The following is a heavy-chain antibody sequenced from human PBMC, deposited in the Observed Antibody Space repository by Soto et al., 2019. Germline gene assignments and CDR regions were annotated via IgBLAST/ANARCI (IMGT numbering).Heavy chain of an antibody. D-gene: IGHD3-10*01. CDR3: ARDGRYYYGSGSYRPRDYYYGMDV. J-gene: IGHJ6*02. CDR2: IYYSGST. Sequence: PSETLSLTCTVSGGSISSYYWSWLRQPPGKGLEWIGYIYYSGSTNYNPSLKSRVTISVDTSKNQCSLKLSSVTAADTAVYYCARDGRYYYGSGSYRPRDYYYGMDVCGQGTTVTVS. CDR1: GGSISSYY. V-gene: IGHV4-59*01.